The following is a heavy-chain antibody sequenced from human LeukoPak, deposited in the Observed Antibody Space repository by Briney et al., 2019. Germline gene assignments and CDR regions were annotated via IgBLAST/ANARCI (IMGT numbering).Heavy chain of an antibody. D-gene: IGHD2-21*01. CDR3: ARLLPSLSIEPHYYFDY. J-gene: IGHJ4*02. CDR1: GGSFSGYY. V-gene: IGHV4-34*01. CDR2: INHSGST. Sequence: PSETLSLTCAVYGGSFSGYYWSWIRQPPGKGLEWIGEINHSGSTNYNPSLKSRVTISVDTPKNQFSLKLSSVTAADTAVYYCARLLPSLSIEPHYYFDYWGQGTLVTVSS.